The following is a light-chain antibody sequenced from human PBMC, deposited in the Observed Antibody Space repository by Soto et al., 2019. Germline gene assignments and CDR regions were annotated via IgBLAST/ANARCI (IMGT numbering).Light chain of an antibody. V-gene: IGKV1-39*01. CDR2: ASS. CDR3: HQTYSTPGT. CDR1: QSISSY. J-gene: IGKJ1*01. Sequence: IQMTQSPSSLSASVGDRVTVTCRASQSISSYLNWYQQKPGKAPKLLIYASSTLQTGVPSRFSGSGSGTDFTLSISNLQPEDFAHYFCHQTYSTPGTFGQGTKVDI.